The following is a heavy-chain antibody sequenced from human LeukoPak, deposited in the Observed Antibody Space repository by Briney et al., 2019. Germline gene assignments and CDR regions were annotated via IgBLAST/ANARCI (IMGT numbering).Heavy chain of an antibody. CDR3: ARGQPPSYYDMDV. D-gene: IGHD6-13*01. V-gene: IGHV3-33*01. J-gene: IGHJ6*02. CDR1: GFTFSSYG. CDR2: IWYDGSNK. Sequence: GGSPRLSCAASGFTFSSYGMHWVRQAPGKGLEWVAVIWYDGSNKYYADSVKGRFTISRDNSKNTLYLQMNSLRAEDTAVYYCARGQPPSYYDMDVWGQGTTVTVSS.